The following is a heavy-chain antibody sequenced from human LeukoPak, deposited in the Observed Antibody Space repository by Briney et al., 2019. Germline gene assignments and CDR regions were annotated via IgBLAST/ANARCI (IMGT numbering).Heavy chain of an antibody. V-gene: IGHV1-2*02. J-gene: IGHJ4*02. D-gene: IGHD3-22*01. Sequence: GASVKVSCKASGYTFTGYYMHWARQAPGQGLEWMGWINPNSGGTNYAQKFQGRVTMTRDTSISTAYMELSRLRSDDTAVYYCARDQYYYDSSGYWNYWGQGTLVTVSS. CDR3: ARDQYYYDSSGYWNY. CDR2: INPNSGGT. CDR1: GYTFTGYY.